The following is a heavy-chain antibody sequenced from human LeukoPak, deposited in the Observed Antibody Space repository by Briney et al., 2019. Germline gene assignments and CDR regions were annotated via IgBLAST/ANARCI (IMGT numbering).Heavy chain of an antibody. D-gene: IGHD6-13*01. Sequence: GGSLRLSCAASGFTVSSNYMSWVRQAPGKGLEWVSVIYSGGSTYYADSVKGRFTISRDNSKNTLYLQMNSLSAEDTAVYYCAREAHSTLGLYYFDYWGQGTLVTVSS. V-gene: IGHV3-53*01. CDR1: GFTVSSNY. CDR3: AREAHSTLGLYYFDY. J-gene: IGHJ4*02. CDR2: IYSGGST.